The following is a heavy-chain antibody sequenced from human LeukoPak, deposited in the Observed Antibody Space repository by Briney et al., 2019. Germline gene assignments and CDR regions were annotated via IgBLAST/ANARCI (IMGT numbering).Heavy chain of an antibody. V-gene: IGHV1-2*02. CDR2: INPNNGDT. CDR3: AKPKASIAARWGVFDY. D-gene: IGHD6-6*01. CDR1: GYTFTGYY. J-gene: IGHJ4*02. Sequence: GASVKVSCKASGYTFTGYYIHWVRQAPGQGLEWMGWINPNNGDTNYAQKFQGRVTMTRDTSISTAYMELSRLRSDDTAVYYCAKPKASIAARWGVFDYWGQGTLVTVSS.